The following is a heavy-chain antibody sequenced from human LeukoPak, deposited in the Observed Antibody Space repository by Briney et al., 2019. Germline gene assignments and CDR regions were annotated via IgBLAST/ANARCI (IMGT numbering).Heavy chain of an antibody. V-gene: IGHV3-23*01. Sequence: PGGSLRLSCAASGFTFSSYAMTWVRQPPGKGLEWVSSISNGAGSTYYADSVRGRFSISRDNSKNTVSLQMNSLRAEDTALYYCAKDIAPVVPAAMLGVAPDYWGQGTLVTVSS. J-gene: IGHJ4*02. CDR2: ISNGAGST. D-gene: IGHD2-2*01. CDR1: GFTFSSYA. CDR3: AKDIAPVVPAAMLGVAPDY.